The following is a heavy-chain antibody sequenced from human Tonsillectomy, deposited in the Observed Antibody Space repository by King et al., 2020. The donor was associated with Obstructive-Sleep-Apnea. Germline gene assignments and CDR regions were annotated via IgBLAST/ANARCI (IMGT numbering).Heavy chain of an antibody. Sequence: QLQESGPGLVKPSQTLSLTCTVSGGSISSGGYYWSWIRQHPGKGLEWIGYIYYSGSTYYNPSLKSRVTISVDTSKNQFSLKLSSVTAADTAVYYCARGYDILTGYYYYFDYWGQGTLVTVSS. V-gene: IGHV4-31*03. CDR1: GGSISSGGYY. D-gene: IGHD3-9*01. J-gene: IGHJ4*02. CDR3: ARGYDILTGYYYYFDY. CDR2: IYYSGST.